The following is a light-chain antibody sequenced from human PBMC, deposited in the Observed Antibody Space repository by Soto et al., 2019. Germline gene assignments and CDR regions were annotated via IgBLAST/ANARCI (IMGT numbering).Light chain of an antibody. Sequence: QAVVTQEPSLTVSPGGTVTLTCASSTGAVTSGYYPNWFQQKPGQAPRALIYSTRFSGSLLGGKAALTLSGVQPEDEADYYCLLYYGGAQPGVFGGGTKLTVL. CDR1: TGAVTSGYY. J-gene: IGLJ3*02. CDR3: LLYYGGAQPGV. V-gene: IGLV7-43*01. CDR2: ST.